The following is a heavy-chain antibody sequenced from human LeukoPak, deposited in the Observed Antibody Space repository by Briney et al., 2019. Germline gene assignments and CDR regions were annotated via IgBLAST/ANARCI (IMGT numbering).Heavy chain of an antibody. CDR3: AREYCSSTSCRYRDDY. CDR2: INPNSGGT. V-gene: IGHV1-2*06. D-gene: IGHD2-2*01. CDR1: GYTFTSYY. J-gene: IGHJ4*02. Sequence: ASVKVSCKASGYTFTSYYMHWVRQAPGQGLEWMGRINPNSGGTNCAQKFQGRVTMTRDTSISTAYMELSRLRSDDTAVYYCAREYCSSTSCRYRDDYWGQGTLVTVSS.